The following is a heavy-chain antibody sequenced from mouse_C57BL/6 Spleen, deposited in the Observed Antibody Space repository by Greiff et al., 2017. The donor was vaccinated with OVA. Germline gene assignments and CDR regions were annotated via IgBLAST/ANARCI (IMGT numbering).Heavy chain of an antibody. D-gene: IGHD1-1*01. CDR3: ARSGITNYYAMDY. J-gene: IGHJ4*01. V-gene: IGHV1-42*01. Sequence: VQLQQSGPELVKPGASVKISCKASGYSFTGYYMNWVKQSPEKSLEWIGEIDPSTGGTTYNQKFKAKATLTVDKSSSTAYMQLKSLTSEDSAVYYCARSGITNYYAMDYWGQGTSVTVSS. CDR1: GYSFTGYY. CDR2: IDPSTGGT.